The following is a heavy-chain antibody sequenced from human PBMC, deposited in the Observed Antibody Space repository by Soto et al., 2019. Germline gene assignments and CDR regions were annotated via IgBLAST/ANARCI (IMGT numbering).Heavy chain of an antibody. CDR1: GGSISSSSYY. Sequence: SETLSLTCTVSGGSISSSSYYWGWIRQPPGKGLEWIGSIYYSGSTYYNPSLKSRVTISVDTSKNQFSLKLSSVTAADTAVYYCARGTKRASSSWYLRSYNWFDPWGQGTLVTVSS. D-gene: IGHD6-13*01. J-gene: IGHJ5*02. CDR3: ARGTKRASSSWYLRSYNWFDP. CDR2: IYYSGST. V-gene: IGHV4-39*01.